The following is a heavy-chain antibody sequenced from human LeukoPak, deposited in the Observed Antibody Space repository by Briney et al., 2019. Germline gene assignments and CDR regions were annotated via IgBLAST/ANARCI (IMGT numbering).Heavy chain of an antibody. CDR3: ARDVTHCGGDCYSGGY. J-gene: IGHJ4*02. V-gene: IGHV3-21*01. Sequence: GGSLRLSCAASGFTFSSYTMNWVRQAPGKGLELVSSISSSSSYINYADSVKGRFTISRDNAKNSLYLQMNSLRAEDTAVYYCARDVTHCGGDCYSGGYWGQGTLVTVSS. CDR2: ISSSSSYI. CDR1: GFTFSSYT. D-gene: IGHD2-21*02.